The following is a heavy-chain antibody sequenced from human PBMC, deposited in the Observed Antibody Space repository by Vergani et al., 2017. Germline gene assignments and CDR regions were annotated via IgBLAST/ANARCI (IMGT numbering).Heavy chain of an antibody. CDR2: IRPYTGHT. Sequence: QVQLVQSGAELKKPGASVSVSCKGSSHTFQTYGISWVRQAPGKGLEWMAWIRPYTGHTIYAQKFKDRVTMTANTSTNTAYMELRSPRSDDTAVYFCARVAPSNSEVTPTAFDVRGQGTMVTVSS. CDR3: ARVAPSNSEVTPTAFDV. CDR1: SHTFQTYG. V-gene: IGHV1-18*01. J-gene: IGHJ3*01. D-gene: IGHD2-15*01.